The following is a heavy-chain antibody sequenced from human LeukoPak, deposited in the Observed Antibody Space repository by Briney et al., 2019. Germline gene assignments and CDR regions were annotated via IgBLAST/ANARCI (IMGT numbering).Heavy chain of an antibody. Sequence: GGSLRLSCAASGFTFSSYGMHWVRQAPGKGLEWVAFIRYDGSNKYYADSVKGRFTISRDNSKNTLYLQMNSLRAEDTAVYYCARTYQLLYDDAFDIWGQGTMVTVSS. CDR2: IRYDGSNK. CDR1: GFTFSSYG. V-gene: IGHV3-30*02. D-gene: IGHD2-2*02. CDR3: ARTYQLLYDDAFDI. J-gene: IGHJ3*02.